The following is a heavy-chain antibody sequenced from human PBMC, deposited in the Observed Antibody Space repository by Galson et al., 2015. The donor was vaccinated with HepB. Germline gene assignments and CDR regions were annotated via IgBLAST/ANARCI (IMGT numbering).Heavy chain of an antibody. CDR3: ARLIVGAIDY. CDR2: IKQDGSEK. D-gene: IGHD1-26*01. J-gene: IGHJ4*02. CDR1: GFIFSSYW. Sequence: SLRLSCAASGFIFSSYWMSWVRQAPGKGLEWVANIKQDGSEKYYVDSVKGRFTIYRDNVKNSLNLQMNGLRAEDTAVYYCARLIVGAIDYWDQGILVTVSS. V-gene: IGHV3-7*03.